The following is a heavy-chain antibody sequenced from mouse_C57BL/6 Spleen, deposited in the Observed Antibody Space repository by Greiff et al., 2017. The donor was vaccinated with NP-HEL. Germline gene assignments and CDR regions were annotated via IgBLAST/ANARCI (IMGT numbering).Heavy chain of an antibody. D-gene: IGHD1-1*01. CDR2: IFPGSGST. CDR1: GYTFTDYY. V-gene: IGHV1-75*01. Sequence: VQLQQSGPELVKPGASVKISCKASGYTFTDYYINWVKQRPGQGLEWIGWIFPGSGSTYYNEKFKGKATLTVDKSSSTAYMLLSSLTSEDSAVYFCARPLYYYGSSLAMDYWGQGTSVTVSS. J-gene: IGHJ4*01. CDR3: ARPLYYYGSSLAMDY.